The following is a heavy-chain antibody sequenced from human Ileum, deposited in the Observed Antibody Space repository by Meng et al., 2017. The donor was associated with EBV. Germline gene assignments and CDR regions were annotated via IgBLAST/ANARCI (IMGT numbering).Heavy chain of an antibody. D-gene: IGHD1-26*01. CDR2: TYYRSKWNT. J-gene: IGHJ4*02. CDR3: ARGSYYFDS. Sequence: VQLQQSGPGLLKPSQTLSLTCAISGASVSSISGAWNWIRQSPSRGLEWLGRTYYRSKWNTDYAVSVSSRITISPDTSKNQFSLQLNSVTPEDTAVYYCARGSYYFDSWGQGTLVTVSS. CDR1: GASVSSISGA. V-gene: IGHV6-1*01.